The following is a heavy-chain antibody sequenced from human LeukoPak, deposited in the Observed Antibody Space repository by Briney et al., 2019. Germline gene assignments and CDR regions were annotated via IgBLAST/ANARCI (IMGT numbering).Heavy chain of an antibody. D-gene: IGHD3-22*01. CDR1: GFTFSSYA. J-gene: IGHJ4*02. Sequence: GGSLRLSCAASGFTFSSYAMSWIRQAPGKGLEWVSYISSSRTYTNYADSVKGRFTISRDNAKNSLYLQMNSLRAEDTAVYYCARLTYDSSGYFDYWGQGTLVTVSS. CDR3: ARLTYDSSGYFDY. V-gene: IGHV3-11*03. CDR2: ISSSRTYT.